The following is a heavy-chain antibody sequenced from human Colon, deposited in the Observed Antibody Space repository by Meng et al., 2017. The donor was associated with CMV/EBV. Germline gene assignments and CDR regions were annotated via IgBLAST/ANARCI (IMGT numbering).Heavy chain of an antibody. CDR1: GYTFTGYH. CDR3: AAVLAPAAIKGPLDY. V-gene: IGHV1-2*02. J-gene: IGHJ4*02. CDR2: INPKTGGT. D-gene: IGHD2-2*02. Sequence: SVKVSCKASGYTFTGYHMHWVRQAPGQGLEWMGWINPKTGGTNYAQKFQGRVTMTRDTSISTAYMELNSLRSDDTAVYYCAAVLAPAAIKGPLDYWGQGTLVTVSS.